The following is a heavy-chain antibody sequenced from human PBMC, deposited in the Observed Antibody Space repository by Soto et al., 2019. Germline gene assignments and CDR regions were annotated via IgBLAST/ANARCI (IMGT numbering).Heavy chain of an antibody. V-gene: IGHV3-23*01. Sequence: GGSLRLSCAAAGVTFSSYAMSWVRQAPGKGLEWVSAISGSGGSTYYADSVKGRFTISRDNSKNTLYLQMNSLRAEDTAVYYCAKVAARPFELYYGMDVWGQGTTVTVSS. CDR3: AKVAARPFELYYGMDV. CDR2: ISGSGGST. D-gene: IGHD6-6*01. J-gene: IGHJ6*02. CDR1: GVTFSSYA.